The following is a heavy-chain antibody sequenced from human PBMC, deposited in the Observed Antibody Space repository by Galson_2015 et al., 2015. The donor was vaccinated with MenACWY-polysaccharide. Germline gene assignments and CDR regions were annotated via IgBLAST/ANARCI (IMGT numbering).Heavy chain of an antibody. J-gene: IGHJ3*02. CDR1: GFTFSSYS. D-gene: IGHD3-22*01. Sequence: SLRLSCAASGFTFSSYSMNWVRQAPGKGLDWVSYISTTSSTIAYADSVKGRFTISRDNAKNALYLQMNSLRDEDTAVYYCARDDRSLQDRSGYQDAFDIWGQGTMVTVPS. CDR2: ISTTSSTI. V-gene: IGHV3-48*02. CDR3: ARDDRSLQDRSGYQDAFDI.